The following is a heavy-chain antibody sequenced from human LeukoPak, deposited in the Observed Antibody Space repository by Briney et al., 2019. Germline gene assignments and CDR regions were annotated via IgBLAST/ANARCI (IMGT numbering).Heavy chain of an antibody. J-gene: IGHJ6*03. CDR2: INTNTGNP. CDR3: ARDRWDQRGIVVVPAYYMDV. V-gene: IGHV7-4-1*02. CDR1: GYTFTSYA. Sequence: ASVKVSCKASGYTFTSYAMNWVRQAPGQGLEWMGWINTNTGNPTYAQGFTGRSVFSLDTSVSTACLQISSLKAEDTAVYYCARDRWDQRGIVVVPAYYMDVWGKGTTVTVSS. D-gene: IGHD2-2*01.